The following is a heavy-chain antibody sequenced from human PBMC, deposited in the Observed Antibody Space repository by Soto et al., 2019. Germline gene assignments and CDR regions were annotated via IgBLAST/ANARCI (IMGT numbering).Heavy chain of an antibody. CDR1: GFTFSSYA. J-gene: IGHJ4*02. CDR3: AKENGSSSSWLEFDY. V-gene: IGHV3-23*01. D-gene: IGHD6-13*01. CDR2: ISGSGGST. Sequence: EVQLLESGGGLVQPGGSLRLSCAASGFTFSSYAMSWVRQAPGKGLEWVSAISGSGGSTYYADSVKGRFTISRDNSKNTLYLRMNSLRAEDTAVYYWAKENGSSSSWLEFDYWGQGTLVTVSS.